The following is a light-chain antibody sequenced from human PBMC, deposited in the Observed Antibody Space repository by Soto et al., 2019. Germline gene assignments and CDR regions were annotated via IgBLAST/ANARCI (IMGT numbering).Light chain of an antibody. V-gene: IGKV3-20*01. CDR1: QSLSSSF. CDR2: GAS. CDR3: QQYGSSPLT. J-gene: IGKJ4*01. Sequence: EIVLTQSPGSLSLSPGERATLSCWASQSLSSSFLAWYQQKPGQPPRVLIYGASSRATGIPDRFSGSGSGTGFTLIITRLEPEDFAISYCQQYGSSPLTFGGGTRVESK.